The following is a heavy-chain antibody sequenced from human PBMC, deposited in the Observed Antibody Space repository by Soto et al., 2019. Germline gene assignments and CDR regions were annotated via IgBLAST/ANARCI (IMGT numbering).Heavy chain of an antibody. J-gene: IGHJ5*02. CDR3: ARGSCSSTSCYGANWFDP. D-gene: IGHD2-2*01. V-gene: IGHV4-59*01. CDR1: GGSISSYY. CDR2: IYYSGST. Sequence: SETLSLTCTVSGGSISSYYWSWIRQPPGKGLEWIGYIYYSGSTNYNPSLKSRVTISVDTSNNQFSLKLSPVTAADTAVYYCARGSCSSTSCYGANWFDPWRQGTLVTVSS.